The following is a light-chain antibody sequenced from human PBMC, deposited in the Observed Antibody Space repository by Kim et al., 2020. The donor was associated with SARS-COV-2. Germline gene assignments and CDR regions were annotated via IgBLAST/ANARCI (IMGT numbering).Light chain of an antibody. V-gene: IGLV2-23*02. CDR1: SSDVGSYNL. Sequence: QSALTQPASVSGSPGQSITISCTGTSSDVGSYNLVSWYQQHPGKAPKLMIYEVTKRPSGVSNRFSGSKSGNTASLTISGLQAEDEADYHCCSYAGPTSHVVFGGGTQLTVL. J-gene: IGLJ2*01. CDR3: CSYAGPTSHVV. CDR2: EVT.